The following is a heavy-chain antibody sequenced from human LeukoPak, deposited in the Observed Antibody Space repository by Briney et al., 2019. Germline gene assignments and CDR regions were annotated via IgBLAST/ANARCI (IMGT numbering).Heavy chain of an antibody. CDR2: INHSGST. D-gene: IGHD6-13*01. CDR3: AREAAAGFKHFDY. CDR1: GGSFSGYY. V-gene: IGHV4-34*01. J-gene: IGHJ4*02. Sequence: TSETLSLTCAVYGGSFSGYYWSWIRQPPGKGLEWIGEINHSGSTNYNPSLKSRVTISVDRSKNQFSLKLSSVTAADTAVYYCAREAAAGFKHFDYWGQGTLVTVSS.